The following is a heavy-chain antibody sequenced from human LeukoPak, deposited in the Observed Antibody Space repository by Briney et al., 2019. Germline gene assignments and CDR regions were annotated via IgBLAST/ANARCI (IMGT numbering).Heavy chain of an antibody. D-gene: IGHD1-26*01. CDR3: ARVLVGASYYYYYMDV. J-gene: IGHJ6*03. Sequence: SETLSLTCTVSGGSISSYYGSWIRQPAGKGLEWMGRIYTSGNTNYNPSLKSRVITSVDKSKNQFSLKLSSVAAADTAVYYCARVLVGASYYYYYMDVWGKGTTVTVSS. CDR1: GGSISSYY. CDR2: IYTSGNT. V-gene: IGHV4-4*07.